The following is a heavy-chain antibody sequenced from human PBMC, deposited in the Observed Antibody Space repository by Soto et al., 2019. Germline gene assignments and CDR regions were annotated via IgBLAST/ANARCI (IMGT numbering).Heavy chain of an antibody. Sequence: EVQLVESGGGLVKPGGSLRLSCAASGFTFSTYSMNWVRQAPGKGLEWVSSISSSSTYIYHADSLKGRFTISRDNAKNSLSLQMNSLPAEDTAIYYCARGGCPGGSCPLFDYWGQGTLVTVSS. CDR2: ISSSSTYI. V-gene: IGHV3-21*01. J-gene: IGHJ4*02. CDR1: GFTFSTYS. D-gene: IGHD2-15*01. CDR3: ARGGCPGGSCPLFDY.